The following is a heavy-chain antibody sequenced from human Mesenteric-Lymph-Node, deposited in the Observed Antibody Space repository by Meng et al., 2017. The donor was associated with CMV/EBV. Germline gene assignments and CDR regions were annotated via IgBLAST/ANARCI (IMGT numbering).Heavy chain of an antibody. V-gene: IGHV3-7*01. J-gene: IGHJ4*02. CDR2: IKQDGSEK. CDR3: ARYRTTGDY. CDR1: GFTFSTSW. D-gene: IGHD1-1*01. Sequence: GESLKISCAASGFTFSTSWMTWVRQAPGKGLEWVANIKQDGSEKYYGDSVKGRFTISRDNAKNSMYLQMNSLRAEDTAVYYCARYRTTGDYWGQGTLVTVSS.